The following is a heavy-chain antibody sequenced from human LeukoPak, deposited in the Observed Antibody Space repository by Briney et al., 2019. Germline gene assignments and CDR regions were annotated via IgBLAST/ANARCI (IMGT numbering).Heavy chain of an antibody. V-gene: IGHV3-23*01. CDR2: ISGSGGST. J-gene: IGHJ4*02. CDR3: ARVWGVAARSFDY. Sequence: GRSLRLSCPPSGFTFSSYAMSWVRQAAGKGLDWVSSISGSGGSTNYADTVKGRFTISRDNAKNSLYMQMNSLRAEDTALYYCARVWGVAARSFDYWGQGTLVTVSS. D-gene: IGHD3-10*01. CDR1: GFTFSSYA.